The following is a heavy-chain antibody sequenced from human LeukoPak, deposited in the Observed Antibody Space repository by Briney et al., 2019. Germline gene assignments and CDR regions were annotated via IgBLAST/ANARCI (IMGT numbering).Heavy chain of an antibody. CDR2: IYYSGST. CDR3: AGLPSYYDSSADY. CDR1: GGSISSYY. Sequence: SETLSLTCTVSGGSISSYYWSWIRQPPGKGLEWIGYIYYSGSTNYNPSLKSRVTISVDTSKNQFSLKLSSVTAADTAVYYCAGLPSYYDSSADYWGQGTLVTVSS. J-gene: IGHJ4*02. D-gene: IGHD3-22*01. V-gene: IGHV4-59*01.